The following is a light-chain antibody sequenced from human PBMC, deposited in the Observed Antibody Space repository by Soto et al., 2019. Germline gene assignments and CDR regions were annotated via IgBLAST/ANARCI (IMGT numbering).Light chain of an antibody. CDR3: QQSYTTASIT. CDR2: AAS. V-gene: IGKV1-39*01. Sequence: DIQMTQSPSSLSVSVGDRVTITCRASQSISRNLNWYQHKPGKAPKLLIYAASSLQNGVPSRFSGGGSGTEFTLSISSLQPEDFGTYYCQQSYTTASITFGQGTRLEIK. CDR1: QSISRN. J-gene: IGKJ5*01.